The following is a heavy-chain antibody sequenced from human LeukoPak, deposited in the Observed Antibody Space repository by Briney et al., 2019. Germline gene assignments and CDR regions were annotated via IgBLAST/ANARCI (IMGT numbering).Heavy chain of an antibody. V-gene: IGHV1-8*01. CDR2: MSPNSGNT. Sequence: ASVKVSCKASGYTFTSYDINWVRQATGQGLEWMGWMSPNSGNTGYAQKFQGRVTMTRNTSISTAYMELSSLRSEDTAVYYCASGYCSSTSCRDYYGMDVWGQGTTVTVSS. CDR3: ASGYCSSTSCRDYYGMDV. J-gene: IGHJ6*02. CDR1: GYTFTSYD. D-gene: IGHD2-2*01.